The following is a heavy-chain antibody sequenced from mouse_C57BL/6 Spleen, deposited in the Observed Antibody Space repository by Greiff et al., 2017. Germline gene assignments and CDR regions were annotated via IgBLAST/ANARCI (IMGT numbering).Heavy chain of an antibody. CDR1: GYTFTTYP. V-gene: IGHV1-47*01. CDR2: FHPYNDDT. CDR3: ARGIYYYGEGWYFDV. J-gene: IGHJ1*03. Sequence: QVQLQQSGAELVKPGASVKMSCKASGYTFTTYPIEWMKQNHGKSLEWIGNFHPYNDDTKYNEKFKGKATLSVEKSSSTVYLELSRLTSYDSAVYYCARGIYYYGEGWYFDVWGTGTTVTVSS. D-gene: IGHD1-1*01.